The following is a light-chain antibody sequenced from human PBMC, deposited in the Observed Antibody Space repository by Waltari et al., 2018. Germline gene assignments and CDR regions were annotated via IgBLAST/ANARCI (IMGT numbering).Light chain of an antibody. Sequence: MTQSPSTLSASVGDRVTITCRASQSISSWLAWYQQQPGKAPKVLIYKASSLESGVPSRFSGSGSGTEFTLTISSLQPDDFAIYYCQQYNSYSWTFGQGTKVEVK. J-gene: IGKJ1*01. CDR1: QSISSW. CDR2: KAS. V-gene: IGKV1-5*03. CDR3: QQYNSYSWT.